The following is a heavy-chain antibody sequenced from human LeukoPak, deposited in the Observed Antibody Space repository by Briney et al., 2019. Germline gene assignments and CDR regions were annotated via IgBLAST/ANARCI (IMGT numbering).Heavy chain of an antibody. Sequence: SETLSLTCTVSGGTISRYYWSCIRQPPGKGLEWIAYIDYSGSTNYNPSLKSRLTISLDASKNQFSLKLSSVTAADTAVYYCARDRRRDLLHAFDIWGQGTMVTVSS. V-gene: IGHV4-59*01. CDR2: IDYSGST. CDR1: GGTISRYY. J-gene: IGHJ3*02. D-gene: IGHD1-26*01. CDR3: ARDRRRDLLHAFDI.